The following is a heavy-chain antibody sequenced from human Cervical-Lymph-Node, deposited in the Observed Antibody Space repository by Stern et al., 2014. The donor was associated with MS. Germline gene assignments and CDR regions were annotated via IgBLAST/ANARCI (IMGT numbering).Heavy chain of an antibody. CDR3: ARAPDGSFSACYHGLDV. D-gene: IGHD1-26*01. Sequence: QMQLVQSGAEVKKPGASVTVSCKASGYTFTSYGITWVRLAHGQGLEWMGWISVYNGNTNYAQKIQGRVTMTTDASTTTAYMDLSSLRSDDAAVYYCARAPDGSFSACYHGLDVWGQGTTVTVSS. CDR1: GYTFTSYG. V-gene: IGHV1-18*01. CDR2: ISVYNGNT. J-gene: IGHJ6*02.